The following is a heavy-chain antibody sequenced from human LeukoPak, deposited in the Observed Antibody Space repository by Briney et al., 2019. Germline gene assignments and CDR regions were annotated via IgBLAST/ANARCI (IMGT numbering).Heavy chain of an antibody. CDR3: ARGSPNTRGFDP. CDR1: RYTFTGYY. CDR2: INPNSGGT. J-gene: IGHJ5*02. Sequence: ASVKVSCKASRYTFTGYYMHWVRQAPGQGLEWMGWINPNSGGTNYAQKFQGRVTMTRDTSISTAYMELSRLRSDDTAVYYCARGSPNTRGFDPWGQGTLVTVSS. V-gene: IGHV1-2*02. D-gene: IGHD1/OR15-1a*01.